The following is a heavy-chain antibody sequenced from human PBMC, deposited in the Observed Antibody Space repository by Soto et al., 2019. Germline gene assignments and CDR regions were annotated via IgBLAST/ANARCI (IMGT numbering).Heavy chain of an antibody. V-gene: IGHV1-18*04. CDR2: ISTYNGNI. Sequence: QVQLGQSGAEMKKPGASVKVSCKASGYNFSDYVITWVRQAPGQGLEWMGCISTYNGNINYAQKLQGRVTMTTDTSTSTAYMELRSLRSDDTAVYYCARGYRIAAVYWGQGTLVIVSS. CDR3: ARGYRIAAVY. D-gene: IGHD6-13*01. CDR1: GYNFSDYV. J-gene: IGHJ4*02.